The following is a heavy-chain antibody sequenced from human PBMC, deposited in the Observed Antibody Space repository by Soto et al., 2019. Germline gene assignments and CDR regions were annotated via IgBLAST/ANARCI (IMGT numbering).Heavy chain of an antibody. CDR1: GFTLSSYA. CDR2: ISASGGST. J-gene: IGHJ4*02. V-gene: IGHV3-23*01. Sequence: EVQLLESGGGLVQPGGSLRLSCGASGFTLSSYAMSWVRQAPGKGLEWVSGISASGGSTYYGDPVKGRFTISRDNSKHALYLQMSRLRAEDTAVSYCAKFLWSGDYARYYFDYWGQGSLVTVAP. D-gene: IGHD4-17*01. CDR3: AKFLWSGDYARYYFDY.